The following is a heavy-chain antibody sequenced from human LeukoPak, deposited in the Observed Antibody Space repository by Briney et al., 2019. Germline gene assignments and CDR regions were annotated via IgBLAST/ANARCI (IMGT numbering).Heavy chain of an antibody. J-gene: IGHJ4*02. CDR3: ARVSLVRGAPDYYFDY. D-gene: IGHD3-10*01. CDR1: GGSISSGSYY. V-gene: IGHV4-61*01. CDR2: IYYSGST. Sequence: PSETLSLTCTVSGGSISSGSYYWSWIRQPPGKGLEWIGYIYYSGSTNYNPSLKSRVTMSVDTSKNQFSLKLSSVTAADTAVYYCARVSLVRGAPDYYFDYWGQGTLVTVSS.